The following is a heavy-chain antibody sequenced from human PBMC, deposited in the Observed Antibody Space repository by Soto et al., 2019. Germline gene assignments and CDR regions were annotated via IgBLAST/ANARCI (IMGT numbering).Heavy chain of an antibody. J-gene: IGHJ5*01. V-gene: IGHV3-48*02. CDR2: ISTTSFTI. CDR1: GFSFSTYN. D-gene: IGHD2-15*01. CDR3: ARDRCYDGTCYSASDS. Sequence: EVRLMESGGGLVQPGGSLRLSCAASGFSFSTYNMDWVRQAPGKGPEWIAYISTTSFTIYYAESVKGRFTISRDNDRNSLYLQMNILRDEDTAVYYCARDRCYDGTCYSASDSWGQGTLVTVSS.